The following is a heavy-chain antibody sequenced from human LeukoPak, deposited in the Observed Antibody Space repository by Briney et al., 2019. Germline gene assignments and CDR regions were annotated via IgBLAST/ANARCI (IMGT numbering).Heavy chain of an antibody. CDR2: INPNSGGT. CDR1: GYTFTGYY. V-gene: IGHV1-2*02. CDR3: ARAHHPSPIVGANTPFDY. Sequence: ASVKVSCKASGYTFTGYYMHWVRQAPGQGLEWMGWINPNSGGTNYAQKFQGRVTMTRDTSISTAYMELSRLRSDDTAVYYCARAHHPSPIVGANTPFDYWGQGTLVTVSS. J-gene: IGHJ4*02. D-gene: IGHD1-26*01.